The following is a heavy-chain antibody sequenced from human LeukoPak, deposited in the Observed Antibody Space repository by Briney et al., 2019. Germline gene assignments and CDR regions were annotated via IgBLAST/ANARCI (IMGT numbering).Heavy chain of an antibody. CDR2: IHISGSPI. CDR3: ARANGGYSYGYPDY. CDR1: GFTFSGYV. J-gene: IGHJ4*02. D-gene: IGHD5-18*01. Sequence: AGGSLRLSCAASGFTFSGYVMNWVRQAPGKGPEWVSYIHISGSPIYYADSVKGRFTISRDNAKNSLFLQMNSLRAEDTAIYYCARANGGYSYGYPDYWGQGTLVTVSS. V-gene: IGHV3-48*03.